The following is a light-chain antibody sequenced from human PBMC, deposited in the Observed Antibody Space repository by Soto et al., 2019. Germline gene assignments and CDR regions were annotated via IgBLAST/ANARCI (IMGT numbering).Light chain of an antibody. Sequence: EIVMTQSPATLSVSPGERATLSCRASQSVNNNLAWYQQKPGQAPRLLIYAASTRATGIPARFSGSGSGTEFTLTISSLQSEDFAVYYCQQYTNWPRTFGQGTKVEIK. V-gene: IGKV3-15*01. CDR2: AAS. CDR3: QQYTNWPRT. J-gene: IGKJ1*01. CDR1: QSVNNN.